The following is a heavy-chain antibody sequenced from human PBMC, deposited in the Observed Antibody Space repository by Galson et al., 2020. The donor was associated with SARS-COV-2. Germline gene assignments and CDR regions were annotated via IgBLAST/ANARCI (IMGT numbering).Heavy chain of an antibody. Sequence: GGSLRLSCAASGFTFSSYAMHWVRQAPGKGLEWVAVISYDGSNKYYADSVKGRFTISRDNSKNTLYLQMNSLRAEDTAVYYCAWSYSGSYYYAFDIWGQGTMVTVSS. CDR2: ISYDGSNK. CDR1: GFTFSSYA. D-gene: IGHD1-26*01. CDR3: AWSYSGSYYYAFDI. J-gene: IGHJ3*02. V-gene: IGHV3-30*04.